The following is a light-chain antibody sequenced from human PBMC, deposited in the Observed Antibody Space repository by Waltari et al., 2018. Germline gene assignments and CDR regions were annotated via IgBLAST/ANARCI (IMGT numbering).Light chain of an antibody. CDR1: SGHSTNI. V-gene: IGLV4-60*03. Sequence: QPVLTPSSSASASLGSSVKLTCALSSGHSTNIIAWHQQPPGKAPRFLMQLEGSGTYQKGSGVPDRFSGSSSGADRYLTISNLQSEDEADYYCETWVSHTHAFGGGTKLTVL. CDR3: ETWVSHTHA. CDR2: LEGSGTY. J-gene: IGLJ2*01.